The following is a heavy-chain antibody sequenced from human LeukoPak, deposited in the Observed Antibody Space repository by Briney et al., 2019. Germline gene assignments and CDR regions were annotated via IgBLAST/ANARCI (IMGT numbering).Heavy chain of an antibody. J-gene: IGHJ3*02. CDR1: GGTFSSYA. Sequence: GASVKVSCKASGGTFSSYAISWVRQAPGQGLEWMGRIIPIFGTASYAQKFQGRVTITTDESTSTAYMELSSLRSEDTAVYYCAREVEMATNGGFDIWGQGTMVTVSS. CDR2: IIPIFGTA. CDR3: AREVEMATNGGFDI. D-gene: IGHD5-24*01. V-gene: IGHV1-69*05.